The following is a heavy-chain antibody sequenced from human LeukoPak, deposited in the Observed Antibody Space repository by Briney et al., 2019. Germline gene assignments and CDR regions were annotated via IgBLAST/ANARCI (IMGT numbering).Heavy chain of an antibody. CDR3: ARDRSSDYYYMDV. Sequence: PSETLSLTCTVSGGSISNYYWSWIRQPPGKGLEWIGYIYYSGNTNYNPSLRSRVTISVDTSKNQFSLKLSSVTAADTAVYYCARDRSSDYYYMDVWGKGTTVIVSS. J-gene: IGHJ6*03. D-gene: IGHD6-6*01. CDR1: GGSISNYY. CDR2: IYYSGNT. V-gene: IGHV4-59*01.